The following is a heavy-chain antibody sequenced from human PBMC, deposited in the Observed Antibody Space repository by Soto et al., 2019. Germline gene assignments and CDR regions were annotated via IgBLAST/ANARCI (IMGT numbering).Heavy chain of an antibody. J-gene: IGHJ4*02. CDR1: GFNFRDFW. Sequence: EVHLVESGGGLVQPGESLRLSCEASGFNFRDFWMHWVRQPPGKGPEWVSNIPSDGRDVSYADSVRGRFTNTRDDARNTLYLQMSDLRVEDTAIYYCTRDDSGLGIDYWGQGTQVTVSS. D-gene: IGHD1-26*01. CDR2: IPSDGRDV. CDR3: TRDDSGLGIDY. V-gene: IGHV3-74*01.